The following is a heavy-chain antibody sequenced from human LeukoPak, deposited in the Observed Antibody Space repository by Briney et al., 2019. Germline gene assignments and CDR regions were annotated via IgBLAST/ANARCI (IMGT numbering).Heavy chain of an antibody. CDR2: ISSSSSYI. CDR3: ARVGCSSTSCYFDY. J-gene: IGHJ4*02. Sequence: PGGSLRLSCAASGFTFSSYSMNWVRQAPGTGLEWVSSISSSSSYIYYADSVKGRFTIFRDNAKNSLYLQMNSLRAEDTAVYYCARVGCSSTSCYFDYWGQGTLVTVSS. D-gene: IGHD2-2*01. CDR1: GFTFSSYS. V-gene: IGHV3-21*01.